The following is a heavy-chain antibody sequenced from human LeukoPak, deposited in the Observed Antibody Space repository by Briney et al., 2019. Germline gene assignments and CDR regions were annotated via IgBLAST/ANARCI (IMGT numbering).Heavy chain of an antibody. V-gene: IGHV4-59*01. CDR3: ARVYYDSSGYPYSYYYYMDV. CDR1: GGSISSYY. J-gene: IGHJ6*03. CDR2: IYYSGST. Sequence: SETLSLTCTVSGGSISSYYWSWLRQPPGKGLEWIGYIYYSGSTNYNPSLKSRVTISVDTSKNQFSLKLSSVTAADTAVYYCARVYYDSSGYPYSYYYYMDVWGKGTTVTVSS. D-gene: IGHD3-22*01.